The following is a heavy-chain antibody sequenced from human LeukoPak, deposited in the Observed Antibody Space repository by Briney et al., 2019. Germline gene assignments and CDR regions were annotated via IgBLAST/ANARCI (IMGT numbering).Heavy chain of an antibody. Sequence: MPSETLSLTCTVSGGSISSSSYYWGWIRQPPGKGLEWIGSIYYSGSSYYTPSLESRVTISVDTSKNQFSLKLSSVTAADTAVYYCARGRSYYDILTGYYPIATPFDYWGQGTLVTVSS. V-gene: IGHV4-39*07. CDR1: GGSISSSSYY. CDR3: ARGRSYYDILTGYYPIATPFDY. D-gene: IGHD3-9*01. J-gene: IGHJ4*02. CDR2: IYYSGSS.